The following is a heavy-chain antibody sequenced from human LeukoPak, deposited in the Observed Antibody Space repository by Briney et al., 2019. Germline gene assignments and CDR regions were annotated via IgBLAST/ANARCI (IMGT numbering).Heavy chain of an antibody. CDR1: GFTFSGSA. Sequence: PGGSPRLSCAASGFTFSGSAMHWVRQASGKGLEWVGRIRSKANSYTTAYAASVEGRFTISRDDSKNTAYLQMNSLKTEDTAVYYCTIRYCSSTSCYRDYWGQGTLVTVSS. J-gene: IGHJ4*02. CDR3: TIRYCSSTSCYRDY. V-gene: IGHV3-73*01. D-gene: IGHD2-2*01. CDR2: IRSKANSYTT.